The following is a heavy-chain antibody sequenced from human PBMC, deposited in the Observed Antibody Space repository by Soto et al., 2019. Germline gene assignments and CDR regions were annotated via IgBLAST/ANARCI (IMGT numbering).Heavy chain of an antibody. V-gene: IGHV1-69*02. CDR3: ARGVGSGTYYNQYNWFYP. CDR2: IIPILGIA. J-gene: IGHJ5*02. D-gene: IGHD3-10*01. CDR1: GGTFSSYT. Sequence: EASVKVSCKASGGTFSSYTISWVRQAPGQGLEWMGRIIPILGIANYAQKFQGRVTITADKSTSTAYMELSSLRSEDTAVYYCARGVGSGTYYNQYNWFYPWGQGTLVTVSS.